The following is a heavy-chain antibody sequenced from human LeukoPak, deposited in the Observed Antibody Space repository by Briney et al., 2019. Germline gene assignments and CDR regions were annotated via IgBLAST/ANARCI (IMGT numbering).Heavy chain of an antibody. V-gene: IGHV3-30*02. CDR2: IRYDGSNK. CDR1: GFTFSSYG. Sequence: PGGSLRLSCAASGFTFSSYGMHWVRQAPGKGLEWVAFIRYDGSNKYYADSVKGRFTISRDNSKNTLYLQMNSLRAEDTAVYYCWGRFLEWLSPQYYFDYWGQGTLVTVSS. J-gene: IGHJ4*02. CDR3: WGRFLEWLSPQYYFDY. D-gene: IGHD3-3*01.